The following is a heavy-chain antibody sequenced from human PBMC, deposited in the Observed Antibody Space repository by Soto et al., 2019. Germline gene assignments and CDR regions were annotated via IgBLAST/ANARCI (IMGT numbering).Heavy chain of an antibody. CDR1: GFSLSTDGVG. CDR3: AHAYGGTSWPNAAFDV. V-gene: IGHV2-5*02. J-gene: IGHJ3*01. CDR2: IYWDHDQ. Sequence: QITLKESGPTLVKPTQTLTLTCTFSGFSLSTDGVGVGWIRQPPGKALEWLALIYWDHDQRYSPSLKTRLTITKDTSKNQVVLTMTNMDPVDTATYYCAHAYGGTSWPNAAFDVWGQGTVVTVSS. D-gene: IGHD2-2*01.